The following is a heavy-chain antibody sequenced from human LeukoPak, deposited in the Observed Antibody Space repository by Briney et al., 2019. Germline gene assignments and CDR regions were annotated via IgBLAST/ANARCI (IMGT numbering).Heavy chain of an antibody. Sequence: PSETLSLTCTVSGGSISSYYWSWVRQPGGKGREWVGRIYTSGRTNYNPSLNRPLTMSVDTSKHQFSLKLRSVTAADTAVYYCARDLHYDILTGYLSGAFDIWGQGTMVTVSS. CDR3: ARDLHYDILTGYLSGAFDI. D-gene: IGHD3-9*01. V-gene: IGHV4-4*07. CDR2: IYTSGRT. J-gene: IGHJ3*02. CDR1: GGSISSYY.